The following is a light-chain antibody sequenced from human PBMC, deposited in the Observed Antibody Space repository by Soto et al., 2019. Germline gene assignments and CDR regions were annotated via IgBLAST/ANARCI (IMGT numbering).Light chain of an antibody. CDR3: SSYAGNSVVV. V-gene: IGLV2-8*01. J-gene: IGLJ2*01. Sequence: QSALTQPPSASGSPGQSVTISCTGTSSDVGDYNYVSWYQQHPGQAPKLLIYEVSKWPSGVPHRFSGSKSGNTASLTVSGPEDEDDADYSCSSYAGNSVVVFGGGTKLTVL. CDR1: SSDVGDYNY. CDR2: EVS.